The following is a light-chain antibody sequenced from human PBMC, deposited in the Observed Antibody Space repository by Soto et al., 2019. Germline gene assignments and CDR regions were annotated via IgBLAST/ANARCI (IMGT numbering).Light chain of an antibody. V-gene: IGLV2-8*01. CDR3: SSYAGSNNVV. Sequence: QSVLTQPPSASGSPGQSVTISCTGTSSDVGRYNYVSWYHQHPGKAPKLMIYEVSKRPSGVPDRFSGSKSGNTASLTVSGLQAEDEADYYCSSYAGSNNVVFGGGTQLTVL. CDR2: EVS. CDR1: SSDVGRYNY. J-gene: IGLJ2*01.